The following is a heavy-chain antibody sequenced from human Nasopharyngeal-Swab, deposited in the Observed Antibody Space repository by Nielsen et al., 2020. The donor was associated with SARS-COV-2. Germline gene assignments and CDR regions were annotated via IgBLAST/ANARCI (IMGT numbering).Heavy chain of an antibody. D-gene: IGHD1-20*01. V-gene: IGHV1-2*04. J-gene: IGHJ4*02. Sequence: WVRQAPGQGLEWMGWISAYNGNTNYAQKFQGWVTMTRDTSISTAYMELSRLRSDDTVVYYCARAPGITGIDYWGQGTLVTVSS. CDR3: ARAPGITGIDY. CDR2: ISAYNGNT.